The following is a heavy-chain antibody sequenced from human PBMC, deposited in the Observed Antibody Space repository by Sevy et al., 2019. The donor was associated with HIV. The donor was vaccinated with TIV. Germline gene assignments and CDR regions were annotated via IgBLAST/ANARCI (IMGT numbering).Heavy chain of an antibody. V-gene: IGHV3-48*02. CDR1: GFTFSSDS. CDR2: ICSSSSTI. D-gene: IGHD2-15*01. Sequence: GGSLRLSCAASGFTFSSDSMNWVRQAPGKGLEWVSYICSSSSTIYYADSVKGRFTISRDNAKNSLYLQMNSLRDEDTGVYYCARDPVVVEAATTFRGMDVWGQGTTVTVSS. J-gene: IGHJ6*02. CDR3: ARDPVVVEAATTFRGMDV.